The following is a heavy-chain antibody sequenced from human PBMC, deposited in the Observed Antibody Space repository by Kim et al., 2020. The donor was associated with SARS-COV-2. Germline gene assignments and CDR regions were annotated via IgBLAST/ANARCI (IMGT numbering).Heavy chain of an antibody. Sequence: GGSLRLSCAASGFTFSSYGMHWVRQAPGKGLEWVAVISYDGSNKYYADSVKGRFTISRDNSKNTLYLQMNSLRAEDTAVYYCAKDLSVVDKGGFDYWGQGTLVTVSS. CDR2: ISYDGSNK. CDR3: AKDLSVVDKGGFDY. J-gene: IGHJ4*02. V-gene: IGHV3-30*18. CDR1: GFTFSSYG. D-gene: IGHD3-16*01.